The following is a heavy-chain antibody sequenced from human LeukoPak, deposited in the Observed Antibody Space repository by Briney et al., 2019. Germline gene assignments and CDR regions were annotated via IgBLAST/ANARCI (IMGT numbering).Heavy chain of an antibody. J-gene: IGHJ6*03. CDR3: ARVPYCGGDCYQNYYYYYMDV. D-gene: IGHD2-21*02. CDR2: SSAFNGNT. Sequence: GASVKVSCKASGYTFTSYAISWGRQASGQGLEWMGWSSAFNGNTIYAQKLQGRVTMTTDTSTSTAYMELRSLRSDDTAVYYCARVPYCGGDCYQNYYYYYMDVWGKGTTVTVSS. V-gene: IGHV1-18*01. CDR1: GYTFTSYA.